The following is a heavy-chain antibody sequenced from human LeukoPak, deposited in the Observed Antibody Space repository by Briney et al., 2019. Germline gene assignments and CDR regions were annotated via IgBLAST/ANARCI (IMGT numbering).Heavy chain of an antibody. J-gene: IGHJ4*02. V-gene: IGHV3-21*06. CDR3: ARGHYDILTSSYKWTPDY. CDR2: ITSGGGYT. CDR1: GFTFSTYN. D-gene: IGHD3-9*01. Sequence: GGSLRLSCAASGFTFSTYNMNWVRQAPGKGLEWVSSITSGGGYTYYADSVKGRFTTSRDNAKNSLSLRLDSLRAEDTAVYYCARGHYDILTSSYKWTPDYWGQGTLVTVSS.